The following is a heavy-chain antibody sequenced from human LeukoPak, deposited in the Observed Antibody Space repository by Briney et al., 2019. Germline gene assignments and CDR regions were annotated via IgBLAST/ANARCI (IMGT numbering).Heavy chain of an antibody. Sequence: PGGSLRLSCAASGFTFSTYPMSWVRQAPGKGLEWVSGISSNGGSTYYADSVKGRFTISRDNSKNTQYLQMNSLRAEDTAIYFCAKGYSRDWNDWGQGTLVTVSS. D-gene: IGHD1-1*01. V-gene: IGHV3-23*01. CDR2: ISSNGGST. J-gene: IGHJ1*01. CDR1: GFTFSTYP. CDR3: AKGYSRDWND.